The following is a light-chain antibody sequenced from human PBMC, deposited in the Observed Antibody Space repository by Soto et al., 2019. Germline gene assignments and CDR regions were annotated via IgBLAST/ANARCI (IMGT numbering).Light chain of an antibody. CDR1: SSDVGGYNY. J-gene: IGLJ2*01. V-gene: IGLV2-14*01. CDR3: RSYTSSSTLLVV. Sequence: QSALTQPASVSGSPGQSITISCTGTSSDVGGYNYVSWYQQHPGKAPKLMIYDVSNRPSGVSNRFSGSKSGNTASLTISGLQAEDEADYYCRSYTSSSTLLVVFGGGTQLTVL. CDR2: DVS.